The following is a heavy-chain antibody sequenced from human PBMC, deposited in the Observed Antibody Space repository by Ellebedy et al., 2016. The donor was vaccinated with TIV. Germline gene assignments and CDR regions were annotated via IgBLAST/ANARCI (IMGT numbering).Heavy chain of an antibody. V-gene: IGHV3-7*03. Sequence: ETLSLTCAASGFRFRDYGMHWVRQAPGKGLEWVSNVSQDGSEKYYVDSVKGRFAVSRDNSKNSVYLQMNHLRAEDTAVYYCTTPYYYGSGSYFLWGQGTLVTVYS. CDR2: VSQDGSEK. CDR3: TTPYYYGSGSYFL. D-gene: IGHD3-10*01. CDR1: GFRFRDYG. J-gene: IGHJ4*02.